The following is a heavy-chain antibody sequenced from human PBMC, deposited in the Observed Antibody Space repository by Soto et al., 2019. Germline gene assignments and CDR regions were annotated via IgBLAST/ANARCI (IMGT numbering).Heavy chain of an antibody. CDR3: ARGGSATMVIYYFDY. Sequence: ASVKVSCKASGYTFTRYGISWVRQAPGQGLEWMGWINGYNGDTTYAQKFQGRVTMTIDTSTSTAYMELRSLRSDDTAVYYCARGGSATMVIYYFDYWGQGSLVTGSS. CDR1: GYTFTRYG. CDR2: INGYNGDT. V-gene: IGHV1-18*01. D-gene: IGHD3-10*01. J-gene: IGHJ4*02.